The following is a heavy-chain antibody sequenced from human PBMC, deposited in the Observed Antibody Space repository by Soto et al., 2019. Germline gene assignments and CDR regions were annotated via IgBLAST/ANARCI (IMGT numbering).Heavy chain of an antibody. CDR2: IYYSGST. CDR3: ARDVPNCSSTSCYGFDP. J-gene: IGHJ5*02. D-gene: IGHD2-2*01. CDR1: GGSISSGGYY. V-gene: IGHV4-31*03. Sequence: SETLSLTCTVSGGSISSGGYYWSWIRQHPGKGLEWIGYIYYSGSTYYNPSLKSRVTISVDTSKNQFSLKLSSVTAADTAVYYCARDVPNCSSTSCYGFDPWGQGTLVTVS.